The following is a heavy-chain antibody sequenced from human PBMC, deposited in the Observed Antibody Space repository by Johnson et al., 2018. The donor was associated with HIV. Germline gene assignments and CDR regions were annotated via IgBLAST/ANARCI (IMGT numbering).Heavy chain of an antibody. V-gene: IGHV3-30-3*01. D-gene: IGHD6-6*01. CDR2: VSYDGRNQ. J-gene: IGHJ3*02. CDR3: AKEDSSSWNAFDI. CDR1: GFTFSSYA. Sequence: QVQLVESGGGVVQPGRSLRLSCAASGFTFSSYAMHWVRQAPGKGLEWVALVSYDGRNQYHADSVKGRFTISRDNSKNTLYMQMNSLRAEDTAVYYCAKEDSSSWNAFDIWGQGTMVTVSS.